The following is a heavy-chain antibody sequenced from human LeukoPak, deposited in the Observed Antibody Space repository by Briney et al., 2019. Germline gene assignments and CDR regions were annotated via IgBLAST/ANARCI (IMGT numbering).Heavy chain of an antibody. CDR1: GGSFSGYY. D-gene: IGHD6-13*01. CDR2: INHSGST. J-gene: IGHJ5*02. Sequence: PSETLSLTCAVYGGSFSGYYWSWIRQPPGKGLEWIGEINHSGSTNYNPSLKSRVTISVDTSKHQFSLTLTSVTAADTAVYYCASRGAYSSNWWVWFDPWGQGTLVTVSS. CDR3: ASRGAYSSNWWVWFDP. V-gene: IGHV4-34*01.